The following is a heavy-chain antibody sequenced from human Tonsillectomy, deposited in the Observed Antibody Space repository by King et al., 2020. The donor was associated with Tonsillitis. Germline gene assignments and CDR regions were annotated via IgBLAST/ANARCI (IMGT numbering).Heavy chain of an antibody. Sequence: VQLQESGPGLVKPSETLSLTCTVSGGSISSYYWSWIRQPPGKELEWVGDIYDSGSTNHNPSLKSRVAISVDTSKTQFSLKLSSVTAADTAVYYCATYGLDYWGQGTLVTVSS. J-gene: IGHJ4*02. V-gene: IGHV4-59*01. CDR1: GGSISSYY. CDR2: IYDSGST. D-gene: IGHD3-10*01. CDR3: ATYGLDY.